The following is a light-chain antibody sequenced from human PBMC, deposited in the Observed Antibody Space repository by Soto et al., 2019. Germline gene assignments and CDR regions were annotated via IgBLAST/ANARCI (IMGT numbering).Light chain of an antibody. CDR3: LQYGGSPGT. CDR2: GAS. J-gene: IGKJ1*01. CDR1: QSVSNSY. Sequence: EIVLTQSPGTLSLSPGERATLSCRASQSVSNSYLAWYQQRPGQAPRLLIYGASSRATGIPDRFSGSGSGTDFTLTISRLEPEDFAVYYCLQYGGSPGTFGQGTKVEIK. V-gene: IGKV3-20*01.